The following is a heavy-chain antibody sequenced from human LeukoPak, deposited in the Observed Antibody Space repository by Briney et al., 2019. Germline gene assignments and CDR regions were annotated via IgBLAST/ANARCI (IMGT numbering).Heavy chain of an antibody. CDR1: GFTFSSYE. CDR2: ISSSGSTI. V-gene: IGHV3-48*03. J-gene: IGHJ6*03. CDR3: ASRPDWYYYYYMDV. D-gene: IGHD2-21*01. Sequence: TGGSLRLSCAASGFTFSSYEMNGVRQAPGKGLEWVSYISSSGSTIYYADSVKGRFTISRDNAKNSLYLQMNSLRAEDTAVYYCASRPDWYYYYYMDVWGKGTTVTVSS.